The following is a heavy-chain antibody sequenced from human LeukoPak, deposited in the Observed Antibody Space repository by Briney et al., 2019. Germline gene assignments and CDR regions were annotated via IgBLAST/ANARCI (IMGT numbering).Heavy chain of an antibody. J-gene: IGHJ4*02. V-gene: IGHV4-34*01. Sequence: SETLSLTCAVYGGSFSGYYWSWIRQPPGKGLEWIGEINHSGSTNYNPSLRSRVTISVDTSKNQFSLKLSSVTAADTAVYYCASAEDGRFVYWGQGTLVTVSS. CDR1: GGSFSGYY. CDR3: ASAEDGRFVY. D-gene: IGHD4-17*01. CDR2: INHSGST.